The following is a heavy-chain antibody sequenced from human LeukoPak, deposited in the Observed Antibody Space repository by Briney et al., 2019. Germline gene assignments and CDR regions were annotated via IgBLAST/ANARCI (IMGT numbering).Heavy chain of an antibody. CDR3: AKDSIDIVATIIGDDAFDI. V-gene: IGHV3-7*01. CDR2: IKQDGSEK. Sequence: GGSLRLSCAASGFTFRSSWMSWVRQAPGEGLEWVANIKQDGSEKYYVDSVKGRFTISRDNSKNTLYLQMNSLRAEDTAVYYCAKDSIDIVATIIGDDAFDIWGQGTIVTVSS. J-gene: IGHJ3*02. D-gene: IGHD5-12*01. CDR1: GFTFRSSW.